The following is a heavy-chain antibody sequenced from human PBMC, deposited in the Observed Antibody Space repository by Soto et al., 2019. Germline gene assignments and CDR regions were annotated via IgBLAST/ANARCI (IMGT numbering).Heavy chain of an antibody. J-gene: IGHJ4*02. V-gene: IGHV1-69*02. D-gene: IGHD6-19*01. CDR2: IIPILGIA. CDR1: GGTFSSYT. Sequence: QVQLVQSGAEVKKPGSSVKVSCKASGGTFSSYTISWVRQAPGQGLEWMGRIIPILGIANYAQKFQGRVTSTADKSTSTAYMELSSLRSEDTAVYYCASARGRIAVAVPFDYWGQGTLVTVSS. CDR3: ASARGRIAVAVPFDY.